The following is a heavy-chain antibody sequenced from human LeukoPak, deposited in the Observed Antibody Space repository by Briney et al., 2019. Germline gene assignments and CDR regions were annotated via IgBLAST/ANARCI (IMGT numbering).Heavy chain of an antibody. V-gene: IGHV3-74*01. Sequence: GGSLRLSCAASGFAFSRYWMHWVRQAPGKGLVWVSPINPDGSVTTYADAVKGRFTISRDNAENTLYLQMNNLRVEDTAVYYCARDSPSGFFDLWGRGTLVTVSS. CDR3: ARDSPSGFFDL. D-gene: IGHD6-19*01. J-gene: IGHJ2*01. CDR1: GFAFSRYW. CDR2: INPDGSVT.